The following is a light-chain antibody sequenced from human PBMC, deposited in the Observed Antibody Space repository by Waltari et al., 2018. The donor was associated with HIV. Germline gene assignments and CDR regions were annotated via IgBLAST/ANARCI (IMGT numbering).Light chain of an antibody. CDR1: SSDLGAYNF. J-gene: IGLJ2*01. V-gene: IGLV2-14*01. Sequence: QSALTPPASVSGSPGKPITISCIGSSSDLGAYNFVSCYQQRPCKAPKLMIYEVSDRPSGSSNRFSGSKSGITASLTISGLQADDEADYYCASYTRSGILLFGGGTRLTVL. CDR3: ASYTRSGILL. CDR2: EVS.